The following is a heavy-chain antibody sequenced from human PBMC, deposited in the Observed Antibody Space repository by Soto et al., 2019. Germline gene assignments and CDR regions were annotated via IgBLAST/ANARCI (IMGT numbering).Heavy chain of an antibody. CDR2: IYPGDSDT. J-gene: IGHJ4*02. V-gene: IGHV5-51*01. CDR1: GYSFTNYW. CDR3: ARDTFSGDSSGPHY. D-gene: IGHD3-22*01. Sequence: GESLKISCKGSGYSFTNYWIGWVRQMPGKGLEWMGMIYPGDSDTRYSPSFQGQVTISADKSISTAYLQWSSPKASDTAIYYCARDTFSGDSSGPHYWGQGTLVTVSS.